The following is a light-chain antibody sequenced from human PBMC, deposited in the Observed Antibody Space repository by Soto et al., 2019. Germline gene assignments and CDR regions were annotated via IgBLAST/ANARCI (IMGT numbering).Light chain of an antibody. CDR2: EVS. CDR3: SSYIDSRTYV. J-gene: IGLJ1*01. CDR1: SSDVGGYNY. Sequence: QSALTQPASVSGSPGQSITISCTGASSDVGGYNYVSWYQQHPGKAPKLMIYEVSNRPSGVSSRFSGSKSGNTASLTISGLQSEDEADYYCSSYIDSRTYVFGTGTKVTVL. V-gene: IGLV2-14*01.